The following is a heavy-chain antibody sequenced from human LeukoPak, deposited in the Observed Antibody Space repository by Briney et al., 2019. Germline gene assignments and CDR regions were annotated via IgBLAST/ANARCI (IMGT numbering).Heavy chain of an antibody. V-gene: IGHV4-34*01. Sequence: SETLSLTCAVYGGSFSNYYWSWIRQTPGKGMEWIGEINDSGRTNYNPSLMSRVTVSVDTSKNQFSLRLTSVTAADTAVYYCARRWNYGRNYYIDVWGKGAAVSVSS. CDR2: INDSGRT. J-gene: IGHJ6*03. CDR1: GGSFSNYY. D-gene: IGHD1-7*01. CDR3: ARRWNYGRNYYIDV.